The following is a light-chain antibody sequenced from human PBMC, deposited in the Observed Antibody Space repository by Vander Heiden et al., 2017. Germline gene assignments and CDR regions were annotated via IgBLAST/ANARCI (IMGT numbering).Light chain of an antibody. Sequence: EIVLTQSPGSLSLSPGERATLSCRAGQSVGSNYLAWYQQKPGQAPRLLIYDASNRTTGIPDRLSGSGYGTDFTLTISRLEPEDFAVYYCQHDGTSSHLPFGPGTKVAVK. CDR3: QHDGTSSHLP. V-gene: IGKV3-20*01. CDR2: DAS. J-gene: IGKJ3*01. CDR1: QSVGSNY.